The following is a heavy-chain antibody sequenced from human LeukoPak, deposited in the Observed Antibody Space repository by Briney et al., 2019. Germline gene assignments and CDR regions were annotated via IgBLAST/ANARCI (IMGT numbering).Heavy chain of an antibody. Sequence: GGTLRLSCAASGVTFNTYGRHWLRQSPGKGVEGRADICYDGSNKYYADSVKGGFSISRENTKNSLYLQLNSLRAEDTAVYYCAREITMIRGAPLGCFDPWGQGTPVTVSS. J-gene: IGHJ5*02. D-gene: IGHD3-10*01. CDR3: AREITMIRGAPLGCFDP. CDR2: ICYDGSNK. V-gene: IGHV3-33*01. CDR1: GVTFNTYG.